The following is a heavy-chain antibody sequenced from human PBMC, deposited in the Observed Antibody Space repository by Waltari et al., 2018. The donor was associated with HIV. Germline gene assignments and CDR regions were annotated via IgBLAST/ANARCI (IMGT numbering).Heavy chain of an antibody. J-gene: IGHJ4*02. CDR3: ARRSYYDSSGYYFDY. D-gene: IGHD3-22*01. V-gene: IGHV4-39*01. Sequence: QLQLQESGPGLVKPSETLSLTCTVSGGSISSSSYYWGWIRKPPGKGLEWIGSIYYSGSTYYNPSLKRRVTISVDTSKNQFSLKLSSVTAADTAVYYCARRSYYDSSGYYFDYWGQGTLVTVSS. CDR2: IYYSGST. CDR1: GGSISSSSYY.